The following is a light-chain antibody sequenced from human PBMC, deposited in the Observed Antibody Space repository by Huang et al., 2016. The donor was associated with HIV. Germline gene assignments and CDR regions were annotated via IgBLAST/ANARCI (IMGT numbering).Light chain of an antibody. Sequence: DIQMTQSPSTLSASVGERVTITCRASQSISSWLAWYQQKPGRAPKLLIYRASSLENVVPSRCSGSGSGTEFTLTITSLQSDDVATYYCHQYHSYPCTFGQGTKVEI. V-gene: IGKV1-5*03. CDR3: HQYHSYPCT. CDR1: QSISSW. J-gene: IGKJ2*02. CDR2: RAS.